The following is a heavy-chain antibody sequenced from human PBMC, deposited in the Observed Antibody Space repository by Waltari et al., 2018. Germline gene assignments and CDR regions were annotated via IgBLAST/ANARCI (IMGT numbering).Heavy chain of an antibody. Sequence: QVQLQESGPGLVKPSETLSLTCTVSGGSISSYYWRWIRQPAGKGLDWIGRIYTRVGTNYNPSLKSRVTMSVDTSKSQFSLKLSSVTAADTAVYYCARVAGDFYYYYYMDVWGKGTTVTVSS. CDR1: GGSISSYY. CDR3: ARVAGDFYYYYYMDV. V-gene: IGHV4-4*07. CDR2: IYTRVGT. J-gene: IGHJ6*03. D-gene: IGHD6-19*01.